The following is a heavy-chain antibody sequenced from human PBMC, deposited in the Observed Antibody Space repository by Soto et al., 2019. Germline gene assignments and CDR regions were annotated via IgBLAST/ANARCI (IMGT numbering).Heavy chain of an antibody. CDR3: ARATRFYYDSSGYLDY. CDR2: IYYSGST. CDR1: GGSISSYY. Sequence: SETLSLTCTVSGGSISSYYWSWIRQPPGKGLEWIGYIYYSGSTNYNPSLKSRVTISVDTSKNQFSLKLSSVTAADTAVYYCARATRFYYDSSGYLDYWGQGTLVTVSS. J-gene: IGHJ4*02. D-gene: IGHD3-22*01. V-gene: IGHV4-59*01.